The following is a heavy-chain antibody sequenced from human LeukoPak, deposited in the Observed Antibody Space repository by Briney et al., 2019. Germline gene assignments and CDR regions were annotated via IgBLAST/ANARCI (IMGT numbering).Heavy chain of an antibody. CDR1: GYTFTSYA. V-gene: IGHV7-4-1*02. J-gene: IGHJ6*02. CDR2: INTNTGNP. D-gene: IGHD5-18*01. Sequence: ASVKVSCKASGYTFTSYAMNWVRQAPGQGLEWMGWINTNTGNPTYAQGFTGRFVFSLDTSVSTAYLQISSLKAEDTAVYYCARRGYSYGPKGGYGMDVWGQGTTVTVSS. CDR3: ARRGYSYGPKGGYGMDV.